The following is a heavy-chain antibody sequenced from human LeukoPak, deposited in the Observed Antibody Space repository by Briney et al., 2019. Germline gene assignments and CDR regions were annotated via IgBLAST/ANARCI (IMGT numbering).Heavy chain of an antibody. V-gene: IGHV3-53*01. J-gene: IGHJ4*02. D-gene: IGHD3-10*01. CDR2: IYSGGST. Sequence: GGSLRLSCAASGFTVSSNYMSWVRQAPGKGLEWVSVIYSGGSTYYADSVKGRFTISRYNSKNTLYLQMNSLRAEDTAVYYCARLDYYGSGSYSWGQGTLVTVSS. CDR3: ARLDYYGSGSYS. CDR1: GFTVSSNY.